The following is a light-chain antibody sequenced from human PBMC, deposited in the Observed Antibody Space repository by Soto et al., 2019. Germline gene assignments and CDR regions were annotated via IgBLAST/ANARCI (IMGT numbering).Light chain of an antibody. CDR3: QELNSYPRT. CDR1: QDISTY. Sequence: QLTQSPSFLSASVGDRVTITCRASQDISTYLPWYQQKPGKAPQNLIYRASTLQTGVPSRFSGSGSGTEFTLTIRSLQPEDFATYYCQELNSYPRTFGQGTKVEIK. V-gene: IGKV1-9*01. J-gene: IGKJ1*01. CDR2: RAS.